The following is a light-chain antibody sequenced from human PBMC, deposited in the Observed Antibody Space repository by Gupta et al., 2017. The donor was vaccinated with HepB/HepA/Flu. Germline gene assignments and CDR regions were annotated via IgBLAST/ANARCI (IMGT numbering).Light chain of an antibody. J-gene: IGKJ3*01. CDR1: QGISSY. Sequence: DIQLTQSPSFLSASVGDRVTITCRASQGISSYLAWYQQKPGKAPKLLISVASTLRSGVPSRFSGSGSGTEFTLTISNLQPEDFATYYCQQLSSFSPWTFGPGTKVVI. V-gene: IGKV1-9*01. CDR2: VAS. CDR3: QQLSSFSPWT.